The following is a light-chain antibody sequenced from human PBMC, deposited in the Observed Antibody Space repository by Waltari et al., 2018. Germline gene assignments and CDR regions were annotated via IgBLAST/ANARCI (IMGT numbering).Light chain of an antibody. V-gene: IGKV4-1*01. Sequence: DIVMTQSPDSLAVSLGERATINCRSSQSVLSRSNNKNYLAWYQRKQGQAPKLLIYWATTRESGVPDRFSGSGSGTDFTLTISRLQAEDGAVYYCQHYYSTPLAFGGGTKVEIK. CDR3: QHYYSTPLA. CDR2: WAT. J-gene: IGKJ4*01. CDR1: QSVLSRSNNKNY.